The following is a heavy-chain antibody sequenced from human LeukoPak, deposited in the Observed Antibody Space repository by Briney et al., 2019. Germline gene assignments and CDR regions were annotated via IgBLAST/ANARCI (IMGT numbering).Heavy chain of an antibody. CDR1: KFTFSNYA. Sequence: PGGSLRLSCTASKFTFSNYAMRWVRQAPGKGLEWVSVISGSGGSTYYADSVKGRFTISRDNSKDTLFLQMNSLRTEDTAVYYCAKRSNFWTGYLDYWGQGTLVTVSS. D-gene: IGHD3/OR15-3a*01. J-gene: IGHJ4*02. V-gene: IGHV3-23*01. CDR2: ISGSGGST. CDR3: AKRSNFWTGYLDY.